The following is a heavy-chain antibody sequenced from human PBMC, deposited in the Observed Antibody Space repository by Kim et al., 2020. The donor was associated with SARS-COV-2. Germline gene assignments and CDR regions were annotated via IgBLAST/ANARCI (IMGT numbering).Heavy chain of an antibody. CDR3: ARRGPDSARAPVALDF. J-gene: IGHJ4*02. D-gene: IGHD2-21*01. CDR1: GGSIRSNQYY. CDR2: ISHSGST. Sequence: SETLSLSCSVSGGSIRSNQYYWDWIRQSPGKGLEWIGSISHSGSTSYHPSLKSRVTISVDTSKNQFFLKLTSVTAADTAVYYCARRGPDSARAPVALDFWGQGTLVTVSS. V-gene: IGHV4-39*01.